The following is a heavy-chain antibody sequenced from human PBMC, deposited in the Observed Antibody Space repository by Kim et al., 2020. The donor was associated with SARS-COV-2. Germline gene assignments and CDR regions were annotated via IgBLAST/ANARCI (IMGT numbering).Heavy chain of an antibody. CDR2: INPSGGST. Sequence: ASVKVSCKASGYTFTSYYMHWVRQAPGQGLEWMGIINPSGGSTSYAQKFQGRVTMTRDTSTSTVYMELSSLRSEDTGVYYCARGGVPIDYGGSFDYWGQGTLVTVSS. V-gene: IGHV1-46*01. CDR1: GYTFTSYY. J-gene: IGHJ4*02. D-gene: IGHD4-17*01. CDR3: ARGGVPIDYGGSFDY.